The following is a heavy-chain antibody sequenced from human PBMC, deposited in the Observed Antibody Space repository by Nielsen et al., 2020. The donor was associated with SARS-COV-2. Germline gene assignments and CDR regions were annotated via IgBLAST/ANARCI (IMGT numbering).Heavy chain of an antibody. D-gene: IGHD4-17*01. V-gene: IGHV6-1*01. J-gene: IGHJ6*03. CDR3: ARARGAYGDYYYYSYTDV. CDR1: GDSVSSSSAA. CDR2: TYYRSKWYN. Sequence: SQTLSLTCAISGDSVSSSSAAWNWIRQSPSRGLEWLGRTYYRSKWYNDYAVSVKSRITINPDTFKNQFSLHLNSVTPEDTAVYYCARARGAYGDYYYYSYTDVWGKGTTVTVSS.